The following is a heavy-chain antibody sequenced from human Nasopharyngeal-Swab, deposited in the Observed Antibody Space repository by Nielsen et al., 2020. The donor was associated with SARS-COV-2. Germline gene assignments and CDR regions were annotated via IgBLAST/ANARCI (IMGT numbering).Heavy chain of an antibody. V-gene: IGHV1-46*02. Sequence: ASVKVSCKASGYPFNTYYMHWVRQAPGQGPEWMGLIIPSGGSTTYAQRLQGRVTMTRDTSTTTFYMELSSLRFEDTAMYYCARDEVGTGYWTGYGMDVWGQGTTVTVSS. CDR1: GYPFNTYY. D-gene: IGHD3/OR15-3a*01. CDR3: ARDEVGTGYWTGYGMDV. J-gene: IGHJ6*02. CDR2: IIPSGGST.